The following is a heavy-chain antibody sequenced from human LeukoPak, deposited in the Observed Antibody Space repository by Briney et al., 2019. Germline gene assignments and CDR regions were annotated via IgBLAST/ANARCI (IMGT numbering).Heavy chain of an antibody. Sequence: GASVKVSCKASGGTFSSYAISWVRQAPGQGLEWMGGIIPIFGTANYAQKFQGRVTITADKSTSTAYMELSSLRSEDTAVYYCARERGSPLPTEIFNWFDPWGQGTLVTVSS. D-gene: IGHD2-15*01. V-gene: IGHV1-69*06. CDR1: GGTFSSYA. CDR3: ARERGSPLPTEIFNWFDP. CDR2: IIPIFGTA. J-gene: IGHJ5*02.